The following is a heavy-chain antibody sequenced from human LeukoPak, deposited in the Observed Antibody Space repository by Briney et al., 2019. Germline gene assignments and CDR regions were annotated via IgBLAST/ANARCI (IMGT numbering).Heavy chain of an antibody. CDR3: ARGRRSENFDY. D-gene: IGHD5-12*01. CDR2: ISRSGSTI. CDR1: GFTFRDYY. J-gene: IGHJ4*02. Sequence: PGGSLRLSCAASGFTFRDYYMSWIRQAPGKGLEWVSYISRSGSTIHYADSVKGRFTIYRDNAKNSLYLQMNSLRAEDTAVYYCARGRRSENFDYWGQGTLVTVSS. V-gene: IGHV3-11*01.